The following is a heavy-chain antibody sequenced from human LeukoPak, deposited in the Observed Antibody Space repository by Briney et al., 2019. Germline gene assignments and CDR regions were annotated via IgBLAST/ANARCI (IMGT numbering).Heavy chain of an antibody. D-gene: IGHD5-24*01. CDR2: IWSDGSNI. CDR3: ARYNSLYYYMDV. CDR1: GFTFSSYW. V-gene: IGHV3-33*08. J-gene: IGHJ6*03. Sequence: PGGSLRLSCAASGFTFSSYWMSWVRQAPGKGLEWVAVIWSDGSNIYYADSVKGRFTISRDNSKNTLYLQMNSLRAEDTAVYYCARYNSLYYYMDVWGKGTTVTVSS.